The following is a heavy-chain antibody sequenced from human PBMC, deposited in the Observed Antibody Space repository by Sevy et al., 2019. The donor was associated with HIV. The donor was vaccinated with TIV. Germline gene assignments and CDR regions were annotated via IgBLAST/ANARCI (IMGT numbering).Heavy chain of an antibody. D-gene: IGHD6-13*01. J-gene: IGHJ4*02. Sequence: GGSLRLSCAASGFIFSSYVMTWVRQAPGKGLERVSTISGSGGYTYYAESVKGRFTISRDNSNNILYLQMNSLRAEDTAVYYCEAITTAGRDYWGQGTLVTVSS. CDR1: GFIFSSYV. CDR3: EAITTAGRDY. V-gene: IGHV3-23*01. CDR2: ISGSGGYT.